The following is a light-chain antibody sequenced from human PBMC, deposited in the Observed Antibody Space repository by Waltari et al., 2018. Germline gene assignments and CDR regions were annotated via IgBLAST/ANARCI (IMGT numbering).Light chain of an antibody. CDR3: AAWDDSRNGYV. Sequence: QSVLTQPPSASGTPGQRVTVSCSGSISNIASNTVNWYQQLPGTAPRLLIYGDNQRPSGVPDRCSGSKSGNSASLAISGLQSEDEADYYCAAWDDSRNGYVFGTGTKVTVL. CDR1: ISNIASNT. CDR2: GDN. V-gene: IGLV1-44*01. J-gene: IGLJ1*01.